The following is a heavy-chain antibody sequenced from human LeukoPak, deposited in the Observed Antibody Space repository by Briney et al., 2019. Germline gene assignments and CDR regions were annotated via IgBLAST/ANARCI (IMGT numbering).Heavy chain of an antibody. D-gene: IGHD2-2*01. CDR2: INLNSGGT. CDR3: ARGVTGRYCSSTSCHWRAWFDP. Sequence: ASVKVSCKASGYTFTGYYMHWVRQAPGQGLEWMGWINLNSGGTNDAQKFQDRGTMTRDTSISTAYMELSRLRSDDTAVYYCARGVTGRYCSSTSCHWRAWFDPWGQGALVTVSS. CDR1: GYTFTGYY. V-gene: IGHV1-2*02. J-gene: IGHJ5*02.